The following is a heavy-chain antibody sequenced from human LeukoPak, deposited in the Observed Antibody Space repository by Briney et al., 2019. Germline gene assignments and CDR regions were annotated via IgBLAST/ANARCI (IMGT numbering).Heavy chain of an antibody. Sequence: GGSLRLSCAASGFTFSSYGMHWVRQAPGKGLEWVAVISYDGSNKYYADSVKGRFTISRDNSKNTLYLQMNSLRAEDAAVYYCGKKTGYSSGWYLESWGQGTLTPSPQ. J-gene: IGHJ4*02. CDR3: GKKTGYSSGWYLES. V-gene: IGHV3-30*18. CDR1: GFTFSSYG. CDR2: ISYDGSNK. D-gene: IGHD6-19*01.